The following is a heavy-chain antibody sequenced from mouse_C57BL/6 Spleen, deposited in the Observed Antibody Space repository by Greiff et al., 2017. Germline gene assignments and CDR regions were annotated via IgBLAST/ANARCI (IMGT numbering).Heavy chain of an antibody. CDR1: GYSFTSYY. V-gene: IGHV1-66*01. J-gene: IGHJ2*01. CDR3: ARPRVYYDYDVGYFDY. Sequence: QVQLKESGPELVKPGASVKISCKASGYSFTSYYIHWVKQRPGQGLEWIGWIYPGSGNTKYNEKFKGKATLTADTSSSTAYMQLSSLTSEDSAVYYCARPRVYYDYDVGYFDYWGQGTTLTVSS. CDR2: IYPGSGNT. D-gene: IGHD2-4*01.